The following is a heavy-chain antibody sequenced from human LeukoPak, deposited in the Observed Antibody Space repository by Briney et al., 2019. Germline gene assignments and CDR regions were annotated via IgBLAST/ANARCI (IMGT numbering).Heavy chain of an antibody. CDR3: ARCPPELVYGFDP. V-gene: IGHV4-34*01. CDR2: INHSGST. J-gene: IGHJ5*02. Sequence: SSETLSLTCAVYGGSFSGYYWSWIRQPPGKGLEWIGEINHSGSTNYNPSLKSRVTISVDTSKNQFSLKLSSVTAADTAVYYCARCPPELVYGFDPWGQGTLVTVSS. D-gene: IGHD3-10*01. CDR1: GGSFSGYY.